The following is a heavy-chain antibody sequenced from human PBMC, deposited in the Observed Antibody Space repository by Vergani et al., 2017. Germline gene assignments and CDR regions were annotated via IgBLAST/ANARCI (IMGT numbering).Heavy chain of an antibody. CDR3: ARDTVVTPTRKYYHYQAVDV. J-gene: IGHJ6*02. CDR1: GFTISSKY. Sequence: EVQLVESGGGLVQPGGSLRLSCAASGFTISSKYMSWVRQVPGKGLEWVSLIYSGGSTYYSDSVKGRFTISRDNSKNTLHHQMNSLRPEDTGVYYCARDTVVTPTRKYYHYQAVDVWGQGTTVTVSS. CDR2: IYSGGST. D-gene: IGHD4-23*01. V-gene: IGHV3-66*02.